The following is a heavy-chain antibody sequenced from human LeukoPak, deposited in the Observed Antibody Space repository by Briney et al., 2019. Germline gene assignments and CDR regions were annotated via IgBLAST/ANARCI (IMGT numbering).Heavy chain of an antibody. D-gene: IGHD6-25*01. Sequence: ASVKVSCKASGYTFTGYYLHWVRQAPGQGPEWMGWINPDSGGTNYAQKFQGRVTLTRDTSINTVYMDLNRLSSDDTAVYYCARGSGFLDVWGQGTTVTVSS. CDR2: INPDSGGT. CDR3: ARGSGFLDV. CDR1: GYTFTGYY. J-gene: IGHJ6*02. V-gene: IGHV1-2*02.